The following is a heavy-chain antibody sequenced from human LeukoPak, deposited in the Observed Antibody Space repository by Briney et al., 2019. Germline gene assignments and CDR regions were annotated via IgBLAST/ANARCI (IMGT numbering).Heavy chain of an antibody. CDR2: FYSGGST. J-gene: IGHJ3*02. CDR1: GFTVSSNY. CDR3: ARDGVAGTSDAFDI. Sequence: VGSRRLSCAVSGFTVSSNYMSWVRQAPGKGLEWVSVFYSGGSTYYADSVKGRFTISRDNSKNTLYLQMNSLRAEDTAVYYCARDGVAGTSDAFDIWGQGTMVTVSS. D-gene: IGHD6-19*01. V-gene: IGHV3-66*01.